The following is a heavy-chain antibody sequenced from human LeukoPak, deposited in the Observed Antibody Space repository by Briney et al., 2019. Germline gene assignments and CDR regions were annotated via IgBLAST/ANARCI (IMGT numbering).Heavy chain of an antibody. CDR2: INQGGSEK. V-gene: IGHV3-7*01. Sequence: GGSLRLSCATSEFTFSRYSMYWVRQAPGKGLECVANINQGGSEKYYVDSVKGRFTISRDNAKNSLYLQMNSLRAEDTAVYYCAGGSSGLWGQGTMVTVSS. CDR3: AGGSSGL. D-gene: IGHD3-22*01. J-gene: IGHJ3*01. CDR1: EFTFSRYS.